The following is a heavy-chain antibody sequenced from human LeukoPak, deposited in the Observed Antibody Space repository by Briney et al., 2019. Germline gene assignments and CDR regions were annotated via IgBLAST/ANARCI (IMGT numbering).Heavy chain of an antibody. J-gene: IGHJ6*02. CDR1: GFTFSRYA. CDR3: AKDLIVCSSTSCPPPLYYGMVV. V-gene: IGHV3-23*01. Sequence: GGSLRLSCAASGFTFSRYAMSWVRQAPGKGLEWVSAMSGSGGSTYYADSVKGRFTISRDNSKNTLYLQMNSLRADDTAVYYCAKDLIVCSSTSCPPPLYYGMVVWGQGTTVTVSS. D-gene: IGHD2-2*01. CDR2: MSGSGGST.